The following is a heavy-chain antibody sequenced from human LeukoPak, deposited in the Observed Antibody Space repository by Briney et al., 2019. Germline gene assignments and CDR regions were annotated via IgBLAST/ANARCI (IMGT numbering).Heavy chain of an antibody. CDR2: INPNSGGT. CDR1: GYTFTGYY. CDR3: ANLMRGYSGYADY. J-gene: IGHJ4*02. Sequence: ASVKVSCKASGYTFTGYYMHWVRQAPGQGLEWMGWINPNSGGTNYAQKFQGRVTMTRDTSISTAYMELSRLRSDDTAVYYCANLMRGYSGYADYWGQGTLVTDSS. D-gene: IGHD5-12*01. V-gene: IGHV1-2*02.